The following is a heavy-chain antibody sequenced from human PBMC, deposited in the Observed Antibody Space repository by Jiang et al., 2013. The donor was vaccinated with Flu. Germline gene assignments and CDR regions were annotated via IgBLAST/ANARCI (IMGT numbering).Heavy chain of an antibody. CDR1: GFSLSTSGMC. CDR2: IDWDDDK. Sequence: KPTQTLTLTCTFSGFSLSTSGMCVSWIRQPPGKALEWLALIDWDDDKYYSTSLKTRLTISKDTSKNQVVLTMTNMDPVDTATYYCARPLVGGSCWEDDAFDIWGQGTMVTVS. V-gene: IGHV2-70*01. D-gene: IGHD2-15*01. CDR3: ARPLVGGSCWEDDAFDI. J-gene: IGHJ3*02.